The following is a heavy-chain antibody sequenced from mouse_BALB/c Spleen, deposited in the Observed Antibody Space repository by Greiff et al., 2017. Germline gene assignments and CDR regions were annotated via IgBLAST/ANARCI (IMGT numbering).Heavy chain of an antibody. D-gene: IGHD2-14*01. CDR3: TRIGIPMDY. CDR1: GYTFTDYE. CDR2: IDPETGGT. Sequence: EQVVESGAELVRPGASVTLSSKASGYTFTDYEMHWVKQTPVHGLEWIGAIDPETGGTAYNQKFKGKATLTADKSSSTAYMELRSLTSEDSAVYYCTRIGIPMDYWGQGTSVTVSS. V-gene: IGHV1-15*01. J-gene: IGHJ4*01.